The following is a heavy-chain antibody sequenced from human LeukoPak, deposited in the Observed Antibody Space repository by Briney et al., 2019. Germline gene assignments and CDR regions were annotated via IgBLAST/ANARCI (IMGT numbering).Heavy chain of an antibody. CDR1: GGSFSGYY. V-gene: IGHV4-34*01. D-gene: IGHD6-19*01. J-gene: IGHJ4*02. Sequence: SETLSLTCAVYGGSFSGYYWSWIRQPPGKGLEWIGEINHSGSTNYNPSLKSRVTISVDTSKNQFSLKLSSVTAADTAVYYCARGNSSGHPDFDYWGQGTLVTVSS. CDR2: INHSGST. CDR3: ARGNSSGHPDFDY.